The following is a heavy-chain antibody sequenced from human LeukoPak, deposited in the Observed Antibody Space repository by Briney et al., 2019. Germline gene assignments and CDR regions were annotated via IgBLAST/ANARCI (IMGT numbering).Heavy chain of an antibody. CDR1: GFTFSSYA. D-gene: IGHD5-18*01. J-gene: IGHJ4*02. CDR3: AKQVQISVNYFDY. V-gene: IGHV3-30*04. Sequence: PGGSLRLSCAASGFTFSSYAMHWVRQAPGKGLEWVAVISYDGSNKYYADSVKGRFTISRDNAVNTLYLQMNSLRAEDTAVYYCAKQVQISVNYFDYWGQGTLVTVSS. CDR2: ISYDGSNK.